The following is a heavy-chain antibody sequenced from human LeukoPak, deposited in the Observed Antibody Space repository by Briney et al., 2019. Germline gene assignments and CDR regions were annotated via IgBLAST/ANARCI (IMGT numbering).Heavy chain of an antibody. V-gene: IGHV3-20*04. D-gene: IGHD6-19*01. CDR1: GFTFYDHG. CDR2: INWNGGST. J-gene: IGHJ4*02. CDR3: AGGDRNGWYFDY. Sequence: PGGSLTLSCAASGFTFYDHGMRWVRHAPGKGLEWVSGINWNGGSTGYADSVKGRFTISRDNAKNSLYLQMNSLRAEDTALYYCAGGDRNGWYFDYWGQGTLVTVSS.